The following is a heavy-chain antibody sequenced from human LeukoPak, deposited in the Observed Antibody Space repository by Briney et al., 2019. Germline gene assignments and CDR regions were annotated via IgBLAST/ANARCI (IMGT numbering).Heavy chain of an antibody. D-gene: IGHD1-1*01. V-gene: IGHV1-8*01. CDR3: ARSKTGSLGNWFDL. J-gene: IGHJ5*02. Sequence: ASVKVSCKASGYTFTSYDINWVRQATGQGLEWMGWMNPNSGYTGYAQKFQARVTMARNTSINTAYMELSSLRSEDTAVYYCARSKTGSLGNWFDLWVQGTLVTVSS. CDR1: GYTFTSYD. CDR2: MNPNSGYT.